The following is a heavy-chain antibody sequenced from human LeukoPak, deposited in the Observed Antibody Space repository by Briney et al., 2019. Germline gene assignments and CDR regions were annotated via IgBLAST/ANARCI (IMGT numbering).Heavy chain of an antibody. J-gene: IGHJ5*02. CDR2: IYYSGST. CDR1: GGSISSSPYY. Sequence: SETLSLTCTVSGGSISSSPYYWGWIRQPPGKGLEWIGTIYYSGSTYYNPSLKSRVTISVDTSKNQFSLKLSSVTAADTAVYYCARDGLIAAAGSTWGQGTLVTVSS. D-gene: IGHD6-13*01. V-gene: IGHV4-39*07. CDR3: ARDGLIAAAGST.